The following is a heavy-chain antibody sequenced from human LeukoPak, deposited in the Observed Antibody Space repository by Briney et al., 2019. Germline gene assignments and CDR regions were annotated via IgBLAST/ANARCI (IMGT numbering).Heavy chain of an antibody. CDR2: ISHDGSDS. CDR1: GFTFSSYG. D-gene: IGHD3-10*01. J-gene: IGHJ4*02. CDR3: AKELFFGSGSYPDY. V-gene: IGHV3-30*18. Sequence: PGRSLRLSCAASGFTFSSYGMHWVRQAPGKGLEWVAVISHDGSDSHYADSVKGRFTISRDNSKYTVYLQMSSLRPEDTAVYFCAKELFFGSGSYPDYWGQGTLVRVSS.